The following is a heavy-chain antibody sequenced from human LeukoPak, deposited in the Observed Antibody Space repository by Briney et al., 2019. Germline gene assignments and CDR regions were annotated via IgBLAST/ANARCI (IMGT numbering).Heavy chain of an antibody. J-gene: IGHJ5*02. CDR1: VGSFSGYY. D-gene: IGHD3-22*01. Sequence: PAETQSLTCAVYVGSFSGYYWSWLRQPPGKGLEWIAEINHGGSTNYSPSIKSRVTISVATSKNQFSLKLGSVTAADTAVYYCARVNYHDSSVYYWWFDPWGQGTLVTVSS. V-gene: IGHV4-34*01. CDR3: ARVNYHDSSVYYWWFDP. CDR2: INHGGST.